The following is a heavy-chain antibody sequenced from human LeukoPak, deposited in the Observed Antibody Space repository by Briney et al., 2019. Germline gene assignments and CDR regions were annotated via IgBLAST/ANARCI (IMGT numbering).Heavy chain of an antibody. V-gene: IGHV1-69*05. CDR2: IIPIFGTA. CDR1: GYTFTSYD. CDR3: ASGSRYYFDY. J-gene: IGHJ4*02. Sequence: ASVKVSCKASGYTFTSYDINWVRQAPGQGLEWMGGIIPIFGTANYAQKFQGRVTITTDESTSTAYMELSSLRSEDTAVYYCASGSRYYFDYWGQGTLVTVSS. D-gene: IGHD6-13*01.